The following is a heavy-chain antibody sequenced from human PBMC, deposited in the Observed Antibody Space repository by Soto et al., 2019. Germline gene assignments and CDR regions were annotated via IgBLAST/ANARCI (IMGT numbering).Heavy chain of an antibody. J-gene: IGHJ4*02. CDR1: GFTFSNYD. Sequence: GGSLRLSCAASGFTFSNYDIHWVRQAPGKGLEYVSSISSHGDSTYYANSVKGRFTTSRDNSKNTLYLQMGSLRTEDMAVYYCARRDGYNSDYWGQGTLVTVSS. V-gene: IGHV3-64*01. D-gene: IGHD5-12*01. CDR2: ISSHGDST. CDR3: ARRDGYNSDY.